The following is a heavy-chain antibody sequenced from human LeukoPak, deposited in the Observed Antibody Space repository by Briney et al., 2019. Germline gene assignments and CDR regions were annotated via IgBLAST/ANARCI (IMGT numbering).Heavy chain of an antibody. J-gene: IGHJ4*02. CDR1: GYTFTSYG. Sequence: SVKVSCKASGYTFTSYGISWVRQAPGQGLEWMGRIIPIFGTANYAQKFQGRVTITTDESTSTAYMELSSLRSEDTALYYCARERGRLRFLEWFFDYWGQGTLVTVSS. V-gene: IGHV1-69*05. CDR2: IIPIFGTA. D-gene: IGHD3-3*01. CDR3: ARERGRLRFLEWFFDY.